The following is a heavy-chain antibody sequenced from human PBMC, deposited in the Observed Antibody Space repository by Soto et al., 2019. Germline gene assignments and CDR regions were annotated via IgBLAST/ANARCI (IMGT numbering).Heavy chain of an antibody. CDR2: INPSGGGT. Sequence: QVQLVQSGAEVKKPGASVKVSCKASGYTFTSYYMHWVRQAPGQGLEWVGIINPSGGGTSYAQKFQGRVTMTRDTSTSTVYMELSSLRSEDTAVYYCARDSLGVALGYNWFDPWGQGILVTVSS. D-gene: IGHD2-15*01. V-gene: IGHV1-46*01. CDR1: GYTFTSYY. CDR3: ARDSLGVALGYNWFDP. J-gene: IGHJ5*02.